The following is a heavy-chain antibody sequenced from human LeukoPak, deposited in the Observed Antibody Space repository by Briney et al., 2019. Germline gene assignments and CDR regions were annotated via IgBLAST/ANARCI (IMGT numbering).Heavy chain of an antibody. J-gene: IGHJ5*02. CDR3: ARDIGYCSSTSCFNWFDP. CDR1: GGSISSYY. Sequence: SETLSLTCTVSGGSISSYYWSWIRQPPGKGLEWIGYIYYSGSTNYNPSLKSRVTISVDTSKNQFSLKLSSVTAADTAAYYCARDIGYCSSTSCFNWFDPWGQGTLVTVSS. V-gene: IGHV4-59*01. CDR2: IYYSGST. D-gene: IGHD2-2*03.